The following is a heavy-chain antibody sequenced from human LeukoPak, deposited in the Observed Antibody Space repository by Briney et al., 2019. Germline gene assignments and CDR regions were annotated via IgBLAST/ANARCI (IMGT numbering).Heavy chain of an antibody. Sequence: PGGSLRLSCAASGFTFSSYWLSWVRQAPGKGLEWVANIKQDGSEKYYVDSVKGRFTISRDNAKNSLYLQMNSLRAEDTAVYYCARDYGELGDYFDYWGQGTLVTVSS. CDR1: GFTFSSYW. CDR2: IKQDGSEK. J-gene: IGHJ4*02. CDR3: ARDYGELGDYFDY. D-gene: IGHD4-17*01. V-gene: IGHV3-7*04.